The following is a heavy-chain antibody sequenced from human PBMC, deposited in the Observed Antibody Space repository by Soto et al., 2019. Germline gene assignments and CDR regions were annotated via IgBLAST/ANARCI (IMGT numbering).Heavy chain of an antibody. Sequence: QVQLQQWGAGLLKPSETLSLTCAVYGGSFSGYYWCWIRQPPGKGLEWIGEINHSGSTNYNPSLKSRVTISVDTSKNQFSLTLSSVTAADTAVYYCARGKAGPNFDYWGQGTLVTVAS. CDR2: INHSGST. CDR3: ARGKAGPNFDY. V-gene: IGHV4-34*01. D-gene: IGHD6-19*01. CDR1: GGSFSGYY. J-gene: IGHJ4*02.